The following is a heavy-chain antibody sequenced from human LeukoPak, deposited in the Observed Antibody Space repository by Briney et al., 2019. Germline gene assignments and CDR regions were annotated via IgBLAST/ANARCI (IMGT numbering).Heavy chain of an antibody. Sequence: SETLSLTCTVSGGSISSSSYYWSWIRQPPGKGLEWIGYIYYSGSTNYNPSLKSRVTISVDTSKNQFSLKLSSVTAADTAVYYCARDGPYSSGWYYDYWGQGTPVTVSS. CDR1: GGSISSSSYY. CDR2: IYYSGST. CDR3: ARDGPYSSGWYYDY. V-gene: IGHV4-61*01. D-gene: IGHD6-19*01. J-gene: IGHJ4*02.